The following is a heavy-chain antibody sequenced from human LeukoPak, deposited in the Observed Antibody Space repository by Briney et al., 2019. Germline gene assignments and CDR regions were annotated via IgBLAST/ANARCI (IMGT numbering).Heavy chain of an antibody. J-gene: IGHJ3*02. CDR1: GFTFSSYA. Sequence: GRSLRLSCAASGFTFSSYAMYWVRQAPGKGLGWVGVISYDGSNKYYADSVKGRFTISRDNSKNTLYVQMSSLRAEDTAVYYCARDSVYDSSKGAFDIWGQGTMVTVSS. CDR3: ARDSVYDSSKGAFDI. CDR2: ISYDGSNK. V-gene: IGHV3-30*04. D-gene: IGHD3-22*01.